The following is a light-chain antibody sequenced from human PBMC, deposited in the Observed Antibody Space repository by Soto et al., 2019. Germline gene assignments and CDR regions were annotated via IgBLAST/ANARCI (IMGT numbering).Light chain of an antibody. CDR2: GAS. CDR3: QQYGSSPWT. CDR1: QSVSSSY. V-gene: IGKV3-20*01. J-gene: IGKJ1*01. Sequence: EIVLTHSPGTLSLSPGEGATLSFSASQSVSSSYLAWYQQKPGQAPRLLIYGASSRATGIPDRFSGSGSGTDFTLTISRLEPEDFAVYYCQQYGSSPWTFGQGTKVDIK.